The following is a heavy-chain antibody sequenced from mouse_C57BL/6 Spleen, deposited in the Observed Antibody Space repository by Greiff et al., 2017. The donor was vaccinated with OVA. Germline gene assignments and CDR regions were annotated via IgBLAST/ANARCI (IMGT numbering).Heavy chain of an antibody. Sequence: VQLQQSGPELVKPGASVKISCKASGYTFTDYYMNWVKQSHGKSLEWIGDINPNNGGTSYNQKFKGKATLTVDKSSSTAYMELRSLTSEDSAVYYCARDREGWFAYWGQGTLVTVSA. CDR2: INPNNGGT. CDR1: GYTFTDYY. J-gene: IGHJ3*01. V-gene: IGHV1-26*01. CDR3: ARDREGWFAY.